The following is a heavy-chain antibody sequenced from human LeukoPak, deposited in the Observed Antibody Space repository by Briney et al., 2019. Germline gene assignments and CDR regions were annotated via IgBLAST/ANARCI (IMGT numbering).Heavy chain of an antibody. J-gene: IGHJ6*03. CDR1: GYTLTELS. CDR3: ATDSGLRYFDWLLKGYYYYYMDV. CDR2: FDPEDGET. D-gene: IGHD3-9*01. Sequence: ASAKVSCKVSGYTLTELSMHWVRQAPGKGLEWMGGFDPEDGETIYAQKFQGRVTMTEDTSTDTAYMELSSLRSEDTAVYYCATDSGLRYFDWLLKGYYYYYMDVWGKGTTVTVSS. V-gene: IGHV1-24*01.